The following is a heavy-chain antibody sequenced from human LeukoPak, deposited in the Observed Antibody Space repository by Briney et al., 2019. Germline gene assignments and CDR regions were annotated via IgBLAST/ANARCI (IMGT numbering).Heavy chain of an antibody. CDR2: ISYDGSNK. J-gene: IGHJ4*02. D-gene: IGHD6-13*01. Sequence: GGSLRLSCAASGFTFSSYAMHWVRQAPGKGLEWVAVISYDGSNKYYADSVKGRFTISRDNSKNTLYLQMNSLRAEDTAMYYCARDPIAAAGLSPTFDYWGQGTLVTVSS. CDR1: GFTFSSYA. CDR3: ARDPIAAAGLSPTFDY. V-gene: IGHV3-30-3*01.